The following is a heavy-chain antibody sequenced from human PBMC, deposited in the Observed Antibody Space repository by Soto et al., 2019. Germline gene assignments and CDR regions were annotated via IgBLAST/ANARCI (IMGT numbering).Heavy chain of an antibody. Sequence: ASVKVSCKVSGYTLTELSMHWVRQAPGKGLEWMGGFDPEDGETIYAQKFQGRVTMTEDTSTDTAYMELSSLRSEDTAVYYCATPSLRPPTIFGVVIIPLFDYWGQGTLVTVSS. D-gene: IGHD3-3*01. J-gene: IGHJ4*02. CDR3: ATPSLRPPTIFGVVIIPLFDY. V-gene: IGHV1-24*01. CDR2: FDPEDGET. CDR1: GYTLTELS.